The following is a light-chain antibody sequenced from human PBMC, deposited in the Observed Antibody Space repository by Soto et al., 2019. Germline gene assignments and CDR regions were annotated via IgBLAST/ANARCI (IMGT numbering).Light chain of an antibody. CDR3: YRYFTPLWT. CDR1: QSVIHSSNKLNY. Sequence: DIMMTQSPDSLAVSLGERATVNCKSSQSVIHSSNKLNYLAWFQQKPGQPPKLLIYWASTRESVVPDRFSGSGYGTDFTLSVSSLEPEDVSVYYCYRYFTPLWTFGQATKV. J-gene: IGKJ1*01. CDR2: WAS. V-gene: IGKV4-1*01.